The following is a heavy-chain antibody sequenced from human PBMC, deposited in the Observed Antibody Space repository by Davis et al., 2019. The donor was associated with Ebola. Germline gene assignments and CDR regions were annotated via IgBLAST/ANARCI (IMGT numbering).Heavy chain of an antibody. Sequence: SETLSLTCPVSGGSISRSGYYWGWIRQPPGKGLEWIGRIYYSGSTYYNPSLKSRVTISVDTSKNQFSLNLSSVTAADTAVYYCARLVYYDSSGYWYYLDYWGQGTLVTVSS. V-gene: IGHV4-39*01. CDR3: ARLVYYDSSGYWYYLDY. CDR1: GGSISRSGYY. D-gene: IGHD3-22*01. CDR2: IYYSGST. J-gene: IGHJ4*02.